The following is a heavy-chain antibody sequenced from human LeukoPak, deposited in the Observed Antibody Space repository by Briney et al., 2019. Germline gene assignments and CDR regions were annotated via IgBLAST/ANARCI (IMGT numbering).Heavy chain of an antibody. D-gene: IGHD2-2*01. J-gene: IGHJ6*03. Sequence: GGSLRLSCGASESTFRTYWMTWVRQAPGKGLEWLVNIKHDGSDRYYVDSVKGRFTISRDNAKNSLYLQVNSLRAADTAVYYCARYPRGYSYWEVGGKETAVSVSS. V-gene: IGHV3-7*03. CDR2: IKHDGSDR. CDR1: ESTFRTYW. CDR3: ARYPRGYSYWEV.